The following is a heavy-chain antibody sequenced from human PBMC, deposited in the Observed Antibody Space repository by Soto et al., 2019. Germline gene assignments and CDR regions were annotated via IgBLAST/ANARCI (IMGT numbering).Heavy chain of an antibody. CDR2: IYSGGST. J-gene: IGHJ3*02. CDR3: ARADSGRFAFDI. Sequence: GGSLRLSCAASGFPFSITGMTWVRQAPGKGLEWVSVIYSGGSTYYADSVKGRFTISRHNSKNTLYLQMNSLRAEDTAVYYCARADSGRFAFDIWGQGTMVTVSS. V-gene: IGHV3-53*04. D-gene: IGHD3-10*01. CDR1: GFPFSITG.